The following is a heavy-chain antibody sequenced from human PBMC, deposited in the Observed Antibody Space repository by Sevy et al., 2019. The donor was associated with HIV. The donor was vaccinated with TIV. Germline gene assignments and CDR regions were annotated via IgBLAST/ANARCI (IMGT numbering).Heavy chain of an antibody. D-gene: IGHD3-3*01. J-gene: IGHJ3*02. CDR3: ARDNNFWIGYYTGRGGAFDI. V-gene: IGHV3-33*01. Sequence: GGSLRLSCAASGFTFSSYGMHWVRQAPGKGLEWEAVIWYDGSNKYYADSVKGRFTISRDNSKNTLYLQMNSLRAEDTAVYYCARDNNFWIGYYTGRGGAFDIWGQGTMVTVSS. CDR2: IWYDGSNK. CDR1: GFTFSSYG.